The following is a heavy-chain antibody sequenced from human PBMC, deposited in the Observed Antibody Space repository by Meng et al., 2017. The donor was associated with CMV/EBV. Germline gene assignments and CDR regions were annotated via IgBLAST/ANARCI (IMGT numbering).Heavy chain of an antibody. D-gene: IGHD3-22*01. CDR2: ISAYNGNT. J-gene: IGHJ3*02. V-gene: IGHV1-18*01. CDR1: GYNFTSYG. Sequence: ASVKVSCKASGYNFTSYGISWVRQAPGQGLEWMGWISAYNGNTNYAQKLQGRVTMTTDTSTSTAYMELRSLRSEDTAVYYCAREGAYYYDSSGYGDAFDIWGQGTMVTVSS. CDR3: AREGAYYYDSSGYGDAFDI.